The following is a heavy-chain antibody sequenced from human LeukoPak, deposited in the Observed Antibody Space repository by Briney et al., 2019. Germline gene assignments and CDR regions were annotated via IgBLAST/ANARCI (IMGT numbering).Heavy chain of an antibody. CDR2: ISGSGGST. Sequence: PGGSLRLSCAASGFTFSSYAMSWVRQAPGKGLEWVSAISGSGGSTYYADSVKGRFTISRDNSKNTLYLQMNSLRAEDTAVYYCAKISAGDIVVVPAAIGFDYWGQGTLVTVSS. CDR1: GFTFSSYA. D-gene: IGHD2-2*01. J-gene: IGHJ4*02. CDR3: AKISAGDIVVVPAAIGFDY. V-gene: IGHV3-23*01.